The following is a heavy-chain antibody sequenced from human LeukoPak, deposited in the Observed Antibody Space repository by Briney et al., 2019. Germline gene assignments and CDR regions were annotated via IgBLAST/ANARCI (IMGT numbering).Heavy chain of an antibody. V-gene: IGHV4-34*01. Sequence: PSETLSLTCAVYGASFSGYYWSWVRQPPGKGLEWIGEINHSGSTNYNPSLKSRVTISVDTSKNQFSLKLSSVTAADTAVYYCARGLRDIVVVPAARDAFDIWGQGTMVTVSS. CDR2: INHSGST. D-gene: IGHD2-2*01. CDR1: GASFSGYY. CDR3: ARGLRDIVVVPAARDAFDI. J-gene: IGHJ3*02.